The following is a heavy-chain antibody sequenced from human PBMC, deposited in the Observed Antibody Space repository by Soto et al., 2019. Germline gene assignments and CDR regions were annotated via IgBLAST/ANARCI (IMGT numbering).Heavy chain of an antibody. CDR3: AREDHGVAFADY. J-gene: IGHJ4*02. CDR2: ISAYNGNT. V-gene: IGHV1-18*01. CDR1: GYTFTSYR. D-gene: IGHD2-15*01. Sequence: ASVNVSCKASGYTFTSYRISWVRQAPGQGLEWMGWISAYNGNTNYAQKLQGRVTRTTDTTTSTAYMELRSLRSDDTAVYYCAREDHGVAFADYWGQGALVTVSS.